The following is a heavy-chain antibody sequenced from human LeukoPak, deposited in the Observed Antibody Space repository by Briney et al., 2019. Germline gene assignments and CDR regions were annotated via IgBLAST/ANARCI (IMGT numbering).Heavy chain of an antibody. Sequence: PETLSLTCAVYGGSFSGYYWSWIRQPPGKGLEWIGEINHSGSTNYNPSLKSRVTISVDTSKNQFSLKLCSVTAADTAVYYCARVKPRGSYDYWGQGTLVTVSS. CDR2: INHSGST. CDR1: GGSFSGYY. CDR3: ARVKPRGSYDY. V-gene: IGHV4-34*01. D-gene: IGHD5-18*01. J-gene: IGHJ4*02.